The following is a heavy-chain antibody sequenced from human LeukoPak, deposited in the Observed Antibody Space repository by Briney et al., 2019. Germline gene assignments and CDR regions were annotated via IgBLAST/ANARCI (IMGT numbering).Heavy chain of an antibody. Sequence: GGSLRLSCAASGFTFSSYGMHWVRQAPGKGLEWVSYISSSSSTIYYADSVKGRFTISRDNAKNSLYLQMNSLRAEDTAVYYCARDGVARRRDGYKPFDYWGQGTLVTVSS. CDR2: ISSSSSTI. D-gene: IGHD5-24*01. J-gene: IGHJ4*02. CDR1: GFTFSSYG. V-gene: IGHV3-48*04. CDR3: ARDGVARRRDGYKPFDY.